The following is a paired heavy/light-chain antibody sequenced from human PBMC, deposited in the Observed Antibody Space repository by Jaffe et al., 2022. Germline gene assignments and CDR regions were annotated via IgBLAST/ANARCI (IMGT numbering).Heavy chain of an antibody. V-gene: IGHV1-8*01. D-gene: IGHD5-12*01. CDR2: MNPNSGNT. J-gene: IGHJ4*02. CDR3: ARRIVTTTRVLDY. CDR1: GYTFTNYD. Sequence: QVQLVQSGAEVKKPGASVKVSCKSSGYTFTNYDINWVRQTTGQGLEWMGWMNPNSGNTGYAQKFQGRFNMTRNTSISTAYMELSSLKSEDTAVYYCARRIVTTTRVLDYWGQGTLVTVSS.
Light chain of an antibody. V-gene: IGKV1-5*03. CDR3: QQYNSYPWT. J-gene: IGKJ1*01. Sequence: DIQMTQSPSTLSASVGDRVTITCRASQSISNWLAWYQQIPGKAPNLLIYKASSLESGVPSRFSGSASGTEFTLTISSLQPDDFATYYCQQYNSYPWTFGQGTKVEIK. CDR1: QSISNW. CDR2: KAS.